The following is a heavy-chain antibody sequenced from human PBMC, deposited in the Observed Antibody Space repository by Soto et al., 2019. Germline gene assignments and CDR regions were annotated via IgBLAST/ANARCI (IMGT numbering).Heavy chain of an antibody. Sequence: GGSLRLSCAASGFTFSSYDMHWVRQATGKGLEWVSAIGTAGDTYYPGSVKGRFTISRENAKNSLYLQMNSLRAGDTAVYYCARVVPAAHHDAFDIWGQGTMVTVSS. V-gene: IGHV3-13*01. D-gene: IGHD2-2*01. J-gene: IGHJ3*02. CDR1: GFTFSSYD. CDR2: IGTAGDT. CDR3: ARVVPAAHHDAFDI.